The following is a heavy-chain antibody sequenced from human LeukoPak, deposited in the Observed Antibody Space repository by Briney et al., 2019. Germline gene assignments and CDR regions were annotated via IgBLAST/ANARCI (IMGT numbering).Heavy chain of an antibody. D-gene: IGHD2-2*01. V-gene: IGHV4-34*01. J-gene: IGHJ4*02. CDR2: INHSGST. CDR1: GGSFSGYY. CDR3: ASVVPAAPYFDY. Sequence: SETLSLTCAVYGGSFSGYYWSWIRQPPGEGLEWIGEINHSGSTNYNPSLKSRVTISVDTSKNQFSLKLSSVTAADTAVYYCASVVPAAPYFDYWGQGTLVTVSS.